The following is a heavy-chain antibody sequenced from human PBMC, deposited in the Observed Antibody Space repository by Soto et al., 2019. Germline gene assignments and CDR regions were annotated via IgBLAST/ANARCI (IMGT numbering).Heavy chain of an antibody. D-gene: IGHD3-22*01. J-gene: IGHJ3*02. CDR2: IYYSGST. CDR3: ARADSSGLINAFDI. CDR1: GGSISSGGYY. Sequence: TLSLTCTVSGGSISSGGYYWSWIRQHPGKGLEWIGYIYYSGSTYYNPSLKSRVTISVDTSKNQFSLKLSSVTATDTAVYYCARADSSGLINAFDIWGQGTMVTVPS. V-gene: IGHV4-31*03.